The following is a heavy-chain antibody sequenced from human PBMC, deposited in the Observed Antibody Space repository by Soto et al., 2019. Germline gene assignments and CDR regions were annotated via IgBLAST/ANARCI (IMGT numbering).Heavy chain of an antibody. CDR2: ISHEGSSK. Sequence: GGSLRLSCAASGFTFSVYGMHWVRQAPGKGLEWVAVISHEGSSKHYADSVQGRFTISRDNARNTVSLLMNSLRAEDTAIYYCAKTITTSGVSSRGRGALLDSCGQAPLGTVS. CDR1: GFTFSVYG. V-gene: IGHV3-30*18. D-gene: IGHD3-3*01. CDR3: AKTITTSGVSSRGRGALLDS. J-gene: IGHJ4*02.